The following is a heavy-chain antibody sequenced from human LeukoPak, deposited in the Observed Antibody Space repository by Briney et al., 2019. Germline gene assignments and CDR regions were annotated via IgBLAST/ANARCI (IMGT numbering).Heavy chain of an antibody. J-gene: IGHJ3*01. CDR2: IWSDGNNK. V-gene: IGHV3-33*06. Sequence: GRSLRLSCAASGFTFSSYAMHWVRQAPGKGLEWVAVIWSDGNNKFYADSVKGRFTFSRDNSKNTLSLQMNSLRAEDTAMYYCVKERGPFNDFDFWGQGTMVTVSS. CDR1: GFTFSSYA. D-gene: IGHD6-25*01. CDR3: VKERGPFNDFDF.